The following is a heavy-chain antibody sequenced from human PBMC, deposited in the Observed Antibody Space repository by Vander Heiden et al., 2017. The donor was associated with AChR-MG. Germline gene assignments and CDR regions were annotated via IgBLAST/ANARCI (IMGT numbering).Heavy chain of an antibody. CDR2: IYYSEST. V-gene: IGHV4-39*01. CDR3: ARHKGKWELLTYYYYYMDV. J-gene: IGHJ6*03. Sequence: QLQLQESGPGLVKPSETLSLTCTVSGGSISSSSYYWGWIRQPPRKGLEWIGSIYYSESTYYNPSLKSRVTISIDTSKNQFSLKLSSVTAADTAVYYCARHKGKWELLTYYYYYMDVWGKGTTVTVSS. CDR1: GGSISSSSYY. D-gene: IGHD1-26*01.